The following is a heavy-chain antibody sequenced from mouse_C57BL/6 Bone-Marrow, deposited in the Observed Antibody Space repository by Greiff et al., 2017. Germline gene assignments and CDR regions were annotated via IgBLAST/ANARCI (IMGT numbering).Heavy chain of an antibody. CDR2: IYPRDGST. CDR3: ARCGYYGSSPWFAY. D-gene: IGHD1-1*01. J-gene: IGHJ3*01. Sequence: VQLQESDAELVKPGASVKISCKVSGYTFTDHTIHWMKQRPEQGLEWIGYIYPRDGSTKYNEKFKGKATLTADKSSSTAYMQLNSLTSEDSAVYFWARCGYYGSSPWFAYWGQGTLVTVSA. V-gene: IGHV1-78*01. CDR1: GYTFTDHT.